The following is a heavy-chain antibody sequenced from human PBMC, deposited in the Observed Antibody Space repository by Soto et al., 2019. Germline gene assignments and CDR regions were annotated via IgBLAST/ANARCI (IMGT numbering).Heavy chain of an antibody. Sequence: SSETLSLTCTVSGGSISSYYWSWIRQPPGKGLEWIGYIYYSGSTNYNPSLKSRVTISVDTSKNQFSLKLSSVTAADTAVYYCASREDIWVGFDPWGQGTLVTVSS. D-gene: IGHD2-15*01. CDR3: ASREDIWVGFDP. CDR2: IYYSGST. J-gene: IGHJ5*02. CDR1: GGSISSYY. V-gene: IGHV4-59*01.